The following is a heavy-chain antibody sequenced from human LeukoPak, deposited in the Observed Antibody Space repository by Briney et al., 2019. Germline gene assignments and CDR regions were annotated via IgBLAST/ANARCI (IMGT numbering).Heavy chain of an antibody. CDR2: ISGSGGST. J-gene: IGHJ3*02. CDR1: GFTFSSYG. D-gene: IGHD3-10*01. CDR3: ARTSNLVRGVTDDAFDI. Sequence: GGSLRLSCAASGFTFSSYGMSWVRQAPGKGLEWVSAISGSGGSTYYADSVKGRFTISRDNSKNTLYLQMNSLRAEDTAVYYCARTSNLVRGVTDDAFDIWGQGTMVTVSS. V-gene: IGHV3-23*01.